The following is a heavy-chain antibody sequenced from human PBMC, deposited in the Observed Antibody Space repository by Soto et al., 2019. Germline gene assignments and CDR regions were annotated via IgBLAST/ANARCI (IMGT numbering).Heavy chain of an antibody. CDR1: GGTFSSYA. CDR3: ASDHSYCGGDCYSD. D-gene: IGHD2-21*02. J-gene: IGHJ4*02. CDR2: IIPIFGTA. V-gene: IGHV1-69*12. Sequence: VQLVRSGAEVKEPGSSVKVSCKASGGTFSSYAISWVRQAPGQGLEWMGGIIPIFGTANYAQKFQGRVTITADESTSTAYMELSSLRSEDTAVYYCASDHSYCGGDCYSDWGQGTLVTVSS.